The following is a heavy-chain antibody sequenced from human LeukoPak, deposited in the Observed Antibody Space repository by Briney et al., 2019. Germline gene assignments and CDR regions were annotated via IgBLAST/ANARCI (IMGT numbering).Heavy chain of an antibody. CDR1: GGSIASNTSY. D-gene: IGHD3-22*01. J-gene: IGHJ3*02. CDR2: IYYSGST. Sequence: SETLSLTCTVSGGSIASNTSYWGWIRQPPGKGLEWIGTIYYSGSTYYNPSLKSRVTISVDTSKNQFSLKLSSVTAADTAVYYCARAAYYDSSGYYSVRAFDIWSQGTMVTVSS. CDR3: ARAAYYDSSGYYSVRAFDI. V-gene: IGHV4-39*07.